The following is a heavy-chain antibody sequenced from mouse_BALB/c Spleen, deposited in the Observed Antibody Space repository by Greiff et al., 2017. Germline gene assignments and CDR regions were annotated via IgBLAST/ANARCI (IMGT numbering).Heavy chain of an antibody. CDR3: AKNSPYGNYPLFDY. J-gene: IGHJ2*01. D-gene: IGHD2-1*01. V-gene: IGHV2-5-1*01. Sequence: QVQLQQSGPSLVQPSQSLSITCTASGFSLTSYGVHWVRQSPGKGLEWLGVIWRGGSTDYNAAFMSRLSITKDNSKSQVFFKMNSLQADDTAIYYCAKNSPYGNYPLFDYWGQGTTLTVSS. CDR2: IWRGGST. CDR1: GFSLTSYG.